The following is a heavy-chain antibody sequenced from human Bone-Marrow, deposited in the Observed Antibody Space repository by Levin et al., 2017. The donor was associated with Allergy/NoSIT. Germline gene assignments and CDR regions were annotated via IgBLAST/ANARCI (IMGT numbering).Heavy chain of an antibody. J-gene: IGHJ6*02. D-gene: IGHD4-17*01. Sequence: GGSLRLSCAASGFTFRSYRMSWVRQAPGKGLEWVSSISTASSYIHYADSVKGRFTVSRDNAQNSLYLQMNSLRAEDTAVYYCARDSSDYGDYDYGLDVWGQGTTVTVSS. CDR2: ISTASSYI. CDR3: ARDSSDYGDYDYGLDV. CDR1: GFTFRSYR. V-gene: IGHV3-21*01.